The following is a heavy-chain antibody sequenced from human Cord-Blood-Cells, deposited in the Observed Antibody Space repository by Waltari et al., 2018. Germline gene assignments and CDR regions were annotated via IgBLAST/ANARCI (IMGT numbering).Heavy chain of an antibody. D-gene: IGHD5-12*01. CDR1: GYTFTSYD. J-gene: IGHJ3*02. CDR2: KNPKRGNT. Sequence: QVQLVQSGAEVKKPGASVKVSCKASGYTFTSYDINWVRQATGQGLEWMGEKNPKRGNTGYAQKCQGRGTMTRNTSISTAYMELSSLRSEDTAVYYCARARGYTINAFDIWGQGTMVTVSS. V-gene: IGHV1-8*01. CDR3: ARARGYTINAFDI.